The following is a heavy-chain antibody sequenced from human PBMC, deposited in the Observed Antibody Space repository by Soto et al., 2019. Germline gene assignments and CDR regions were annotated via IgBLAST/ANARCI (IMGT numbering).Heavy chain of an antibody. V-gene: IGHV5-51*01. CDR1: GYTFSSYW. CDR2: IHPGDSDT. CDR3: ATTIRGYCSGGSCRYGMDV. J-gene: IGHJ6*02. Sequence: PGESLKSSCEGCGYTFSSYWIGWVRQQPGKGLEWVGIIHPGDSDTRYSPSFQGQVTISADKSISTAYLQWSSLKASDTAMYYCATTIRGYCSGGSCRYGMDVWGQGTTVTVSS. D-gene: IGHD2-15*01.